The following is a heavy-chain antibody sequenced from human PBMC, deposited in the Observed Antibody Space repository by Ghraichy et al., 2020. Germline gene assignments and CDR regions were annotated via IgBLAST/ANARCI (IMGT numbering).Heavy chain of an antibody. D-gene: IGHD4-17*01. CDR1: GFTFSSYA. V-gene: IGHV3-23*01. Sequence: GGSLRLSCAASGFTFSSYAMSWVRQAPGKGLEWVSAISGSGGSTYYADSVKGRFTISRDNSKNTLYLQMNSLRAEDTAVYYCAKTHTVDDYGDYAIDYWGQGTLVTVSS. J-gene: IGHJ4*02. CDR2: ISGSGGST. CDR3: AKTHTVDDYGDYAIDY.